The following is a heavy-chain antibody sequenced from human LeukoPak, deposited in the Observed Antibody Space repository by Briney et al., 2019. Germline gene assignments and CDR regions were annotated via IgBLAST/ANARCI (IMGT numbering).Heavy chain of an antibody. CDR2: IIPILGIA. Sequence: GASVKVSCKVSGYTLTELSMHWVRQAPGQGLEWMGRIIPILGIANYAQKFQGRVTITADKSTSTAYMELSSLRSEDTAVYYCAREGDYYDSSGYYDDYWGQGTLVTVSS. D-gene: IGHD3-22*01. CDR3: AREGDYYDSSGYYDDY. J-gene: IGHJ4*02. CDR1: GYTLTELS. V-gene: IGHV1-69*04.